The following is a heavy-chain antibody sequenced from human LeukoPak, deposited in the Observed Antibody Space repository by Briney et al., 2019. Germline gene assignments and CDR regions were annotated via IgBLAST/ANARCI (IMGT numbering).Heavy chain of an antibody. Sequence: GGSLRLSCAASGFTFSSYAMSWVRQGPGTGLEFVASIIYSGGATYYADSVKGRFTISRDNSKNTLYLQMNSLRAEDTALYYCAKDGLYYDGSEHVYYFDSWGQGTLVTVSS. CDR3: AKDGLYYDGSEHVYYFDS. J-gene: IGHJ4*02. V-gene: IGHV3-23*01. CDR2: IIYSGGAT. D-gene: IGHD3-22*01. CDR1: GFTFSSYA.